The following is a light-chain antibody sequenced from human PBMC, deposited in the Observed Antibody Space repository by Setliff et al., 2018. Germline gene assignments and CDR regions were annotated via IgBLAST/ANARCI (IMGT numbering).Light chain of an antibody. J-gene: IGLJ3*02. CDR2: EVS. V-gene: IGLV2-14*01. CDR1: SSDVGGYNY. CDR3: SSYTSGSTRV. Sequence: QPALTQPASVSGSPGQSITISCTGTSSDVGGYNYVSWYQQHPGKAPKLMIYEVSNRPSGVSDRFSGSKSGNTASLTISGLQAEDEADYYCSSYTSGSTRVFGGGTKVTVL.